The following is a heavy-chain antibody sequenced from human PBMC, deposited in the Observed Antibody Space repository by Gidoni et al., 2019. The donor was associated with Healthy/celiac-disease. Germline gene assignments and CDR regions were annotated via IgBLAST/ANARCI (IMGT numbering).Heavy chain of an antibody. CDR2: IYSGGST. D-gene: IGHD4-17*01. Sequence: EVQLVESGGGLVQPGGSLRHSGAASGFTVSSNYMSWVRQAPGKGLEWVSVIYSGGSTYYADSVKGRFTISRDNSKNTLYLQMNSLRAEDTAVYYCARDEGATVTSYAFDIWGQGTMVTVSS. V-gene: IGHV3-66*01. CDR3: ARDEGATVTSYAFDI. J-gene: IGHJ3*02. CDR1: GFTVSSNY.